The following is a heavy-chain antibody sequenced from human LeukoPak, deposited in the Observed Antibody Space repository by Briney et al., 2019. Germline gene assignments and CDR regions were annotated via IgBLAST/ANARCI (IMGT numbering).Heavy chain of an antibody. V-gene: IGHV1-18*01. Sequence: ASVKVSCKASGYTFTSYGISWVRQAPGQGLEWMGWISAYNGNTNYAQKLQGRVTMTTDTPTSTAYMELSSLRSDDTAVYYCARGLKWEPPHGFQHWGQGTLVTVSS. J-gene: IGHJ1*01. CDR3: ARGLKWEPPHGFQH. CDR2: ISAYNGNT. CDR1: GYTFTSYG. D-gene: IGHD1-26*01.